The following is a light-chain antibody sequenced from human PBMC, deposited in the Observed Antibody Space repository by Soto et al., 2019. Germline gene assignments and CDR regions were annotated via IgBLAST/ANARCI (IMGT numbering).Light chain of an antibody. Sequence: IHLSHSPSSLSTSVRDRVTITSRAGQGISSYLAWYQQKPGKAPKLLIYAASTLQSGVPSRFSGSGSGTDFTLTISSLQPEDFATYYCQQFKSYPLTFGGGTKVDI. CDR2: AAS. J-gene: IGKJ4*01. CDR3: QQFKSYPLT. CDR1: QGISSY. V-gene: IGKV1-9*01.